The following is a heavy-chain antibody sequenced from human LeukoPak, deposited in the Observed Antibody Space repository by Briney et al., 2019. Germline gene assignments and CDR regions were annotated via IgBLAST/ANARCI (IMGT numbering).Heavy chain of an antibody. CDR1: GGSISSGDYY. J-gene: IGHJ3*02. V-gene: IGHV4-30-4*01. CDR2: IYYSGST. CDR3: ARALPDYYDSSHLKAPCDAFDI. Sequence: SGTLSLTCTVSGGSISSGDYYWSWIRQPPGKGLEWIGYIYYSGSTYYNPSLKSRVTISVDTSKNQFSLKLSSVTAADTAVYYCARALPDYYDSSHLKAPCDAFDIWGQGTMVTVSS. D-gene: IGHD3-22*01.